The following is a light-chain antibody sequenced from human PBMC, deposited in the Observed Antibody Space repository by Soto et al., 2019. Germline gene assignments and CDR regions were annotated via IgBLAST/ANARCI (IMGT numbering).Light chain of an antibody. CDR3: QSYDSTLNGGI. CDR2: GNS. V-gene: IGLV1-40*01. CDR1: SSNIGAGYD. Sequence: QSVLTQPPSVSGAPGQRVTISCTGSSSNIGAGYDVHWYQQLPGTAPKLLIFGNSNRPSGVPDRFSGSNSGTSASLAITGLQAEDEADYYCQSYDSTLNGGIFGGGTKVTVL. J-gene: IGLJ2*01.